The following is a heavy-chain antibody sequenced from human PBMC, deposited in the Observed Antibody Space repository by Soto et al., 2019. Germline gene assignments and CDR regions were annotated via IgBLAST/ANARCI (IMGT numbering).Heavy chain of an antibody. CDR2: ISSSGSTI. Sequence: QVQLVESGGGLVKPGGSLRLSCAASGFTFSDYYMSWIRQAPGQGLEWVSYISSSGSTIYYADSVKGRFTISRDNAKNSLDLQMNSLRAEDTAVYYCARESGYCSSTSCPSDVWGQGTTVTVSS. CDR3: ARESGYCSSTSCPSDV. CDR1: GFTFSDYY. V-gene: IGHV3-11*01. D-gene: IGHD2-2*01. J-gene: IGHJ6*02.